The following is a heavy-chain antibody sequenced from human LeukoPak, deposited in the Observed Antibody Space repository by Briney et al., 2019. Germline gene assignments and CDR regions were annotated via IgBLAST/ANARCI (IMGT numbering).Heavy chain of an antibody. CDR1: GYTFTGYY. CDR2: INPNSGGT. CDR3: ARVWSTVPTRMDV. V-gene: IGHV1-2*02. J-gene: IGHJ6*03. Sequence: GASVKVSCKASGYTFTGYYMHWVRQAPGQGLEWMGWINPNSGGTNYAQKFQGRVTMTRDTSISTAYMELSRLRSDDTAVYYCARVWSTVPTRMDVWGKGTTVTVSS. D-gene: IGHD2-8*02.